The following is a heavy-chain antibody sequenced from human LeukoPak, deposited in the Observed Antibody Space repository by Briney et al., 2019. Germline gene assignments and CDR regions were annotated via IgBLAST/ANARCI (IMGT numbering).Heavy chain of an antibody. Sequence: GGSLRLSCAASGFTFSSYGMHWVRQAPGKGLEWVAFIRYDGSNKYYADSVKGRFTISRDNSKNTLYLQMNSLRAEDTAVYYCAKTLPPVDRIGHIFDNWGQGTLVTVSS. CDR3: AKTLPPVDRIGHIFDN. J-gene: IGHJ4*02. CDR2: IRYDGSNK. V-gene: IGHV3-30*02. CDR1: GFTFSSYG. D-gene: IGHD2-15*01.